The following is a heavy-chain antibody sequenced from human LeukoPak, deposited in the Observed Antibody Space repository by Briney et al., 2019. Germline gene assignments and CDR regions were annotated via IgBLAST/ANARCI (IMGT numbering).Heavy chain of an antibody. CDR1: GFTFSSYA. V-gene: IGHV3-23*01. J-gene: IGHJ4*02. CDR3: ASPTLEWLILGDY. D-gene: IGHD3-3*01. CDR2: ISGSGGST. Sequence: AGGSLRLSCAASGFTFSSYAMSWVRQAPGKGLEWVSAISGSGGSTYYADSVRGRFTISRDNSKNTLYLQMNSLRAEDTAVYYCASPTLEWLILGDYWGQGTLVTVSS.